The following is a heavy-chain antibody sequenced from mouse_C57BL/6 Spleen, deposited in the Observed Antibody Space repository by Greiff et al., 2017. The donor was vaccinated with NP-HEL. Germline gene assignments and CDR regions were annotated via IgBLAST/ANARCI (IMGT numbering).Heavy chain of an antibody. CDR2: ISSGSSTI. CDR3: ARSTGVDWYFDV. D-gene: IGHD4-1*02. J-gene: IGHJ1*03. Sequence: VQLKESGGGLVKPGGSLKLSCAASGFTFSDYGMHWVRQAPEEGLEWVAYISSGSSTIYYADTVKGRFTISRDNAKNTLFLQMTSLRSEDTAMYYCARSTGVDWYFDVWGTGTTVTVSS. CDR1: GFTFSDYG. V-gene: IGHV5-17*01.